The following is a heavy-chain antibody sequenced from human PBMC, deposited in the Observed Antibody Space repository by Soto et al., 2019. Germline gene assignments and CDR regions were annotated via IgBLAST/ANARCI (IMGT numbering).Heavy chain of an antibody. V-gene: IGHV3-30-3*01. CDR2: ISYDGSNK. CDR1: GFTFSSYA. D-gene: IGHD3-10*01. CDR3: ARYPNYYGSGRTTYKGYYYYYGMDV. Sequence: GGSLRLSCAASGFTFSSYAMHWVRQAPGKGLEWVAVISYDGSNKYYADSVKGRFTISRDNSKNTLYLQMNSLRAEDTAVYYCARYPNYYGSGRTTYKGYYYYYGMDVWGQGTTVTVSS. J-gene: IGHJ6*02.